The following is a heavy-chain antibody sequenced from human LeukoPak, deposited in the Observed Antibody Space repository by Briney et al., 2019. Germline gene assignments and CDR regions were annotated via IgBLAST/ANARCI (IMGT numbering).Heavy chain of an antibody. V-gene: IGHV4-39*02. J-gene: IGHJ4*02. D-gene: IGHD2/OR15-2a*01. CDR2: IFYSGTT. CDR3: ARDDVRGFL. Sequence: KASETLSLTCTVSGASISSSSDYWGWIPQPPGRGLEWIGSIFYSGTTYYNPSLKSRVTISVDTSRNHFSLKLTSVTAADTAVYYCARDDVRGFLWGQGTLVTVSS. CDR1: GASISSSSDY.